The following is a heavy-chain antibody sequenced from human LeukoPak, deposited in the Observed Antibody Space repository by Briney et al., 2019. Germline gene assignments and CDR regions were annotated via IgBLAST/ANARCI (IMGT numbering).Heavy chain of an antibody. CDR3: ARDYSYGTLDY. V-gene: IGHV3-33*01. CDR2: IWYDGSKT. Sequence: TGGSLRLSCVASGLTFSSHGFHWVRQAPGKGLEWVAVIWYDGSKTYYADSVKGRFTISRDDPKNTLYLQMNSLRAEDTAVYFCARDYSYGTLDYWGQGTLVTVSS. CDR1: GLTFSSHG. J-gene: IGHJ4*02. D-gene: IGHD3-16*02.